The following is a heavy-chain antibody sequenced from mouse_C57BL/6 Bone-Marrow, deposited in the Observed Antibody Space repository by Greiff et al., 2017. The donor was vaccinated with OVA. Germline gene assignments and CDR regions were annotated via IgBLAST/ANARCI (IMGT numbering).Heavy chain of an antibody. V-gene: IGHV1-52*01. CDR1: GYTFTSYW. Sequence: QVQLQQPGAELVRPGSSVKLSCKASGYTFTSYWMHWVKQRPIQGLEWIGNIDPSDSETHYNQKFKDKATLTVDKSSSTAYMQLSSLTSEDSAVYYCARGSYYYGSAYWGQGTLVTVSA. D-gene: IGHD1-1*01. CDR3: ARGSYYYGSAY. CDR2: IDPSDSET. J-gene: IGHJ3*01.